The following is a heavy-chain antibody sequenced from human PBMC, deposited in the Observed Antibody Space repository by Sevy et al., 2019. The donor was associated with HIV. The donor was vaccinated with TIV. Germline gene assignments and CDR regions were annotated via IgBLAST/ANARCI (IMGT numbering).Heavy chain of an antibody. J-gene: IGHJ4*02. CDR1: GFTFSDYY. CDR2: ISSSGSTI. V-gene: IGHV3-11*01. D-gene: IGHD6-13*01. CDR3: ARSVSSSWEPFDY. Sequence: GGSLRLSCAASGFTFSDYYMSWIRQAPGKGLEWVSYISSSGSTIYYADSLKGRFNISRDNAKNSLYLQMNSLRAEDTAVYYCARSVSSSWEPFDYWGQGTLVTVSS.